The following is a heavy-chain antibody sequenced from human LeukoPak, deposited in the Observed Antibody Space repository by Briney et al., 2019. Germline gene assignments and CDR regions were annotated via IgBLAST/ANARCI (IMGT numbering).Heavy chain of an antibody. D-gene: IGHD6-13*01. CDR3: ARVSGIAGAGTFPIEF. CDR2: ISYDGSNK. J-gene: IGHJ4*02. Sequence: PGGSLRLSCAASGFTFSSYAMSWVRQAPGKGLEWVAVISYDGSNKYQGDSVKGRFTISRDNSKNTLYLQMNSLRAEDTAVYYCARVSGIAGAGTFPIEFWGQGTLVTVSS. CDR1: GFTFSSYA. V-gene: IGHV3-30-3*01.